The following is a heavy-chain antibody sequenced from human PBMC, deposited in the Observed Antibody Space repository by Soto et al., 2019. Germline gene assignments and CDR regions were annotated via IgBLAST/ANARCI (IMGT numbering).Heavy chain of an antibody. J-gene: IGHJ6*02. D-gene: IGHD3-10*01. Sequence: PSETLSLTCTVSGGSVSSGSYYWSWIRQPPGKGLEWIGYIYYSGSTNYNPSLKSRVTISVDKSKNQFSLKLSSVTAADTAVYYCARDSRSNWIYGMDVWGQGTTVTVSS. V-gene: IGHV4-61*01. CDR2: IYYSGST. CDR1: GGSVSSGSYY. CDR3: ARDSRSNWIYGMDV.